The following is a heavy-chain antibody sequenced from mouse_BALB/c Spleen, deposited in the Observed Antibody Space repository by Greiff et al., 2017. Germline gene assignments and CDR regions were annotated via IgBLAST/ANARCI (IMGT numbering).Heavy chain of an antibody. J-gene: IGHJ3*01. Sequence: VKLMESGPGLVAPSQSLSITCTVSGFSLTSYGVHWVRQPPGKGLEWLGVIWAGGSTNYNSALMSRLSISKDNSKSQVFLKMNSLQTDDTAMYYCARGGRSTMMTFAYWGQGTLVTVSA. CDR2: IWAGGST. CDR3: ARGGRSTMMTFAY. D-gene: IGHD2-13*01. V-gene: IGHV2-9*02. CDR1: GFSLTSYG.